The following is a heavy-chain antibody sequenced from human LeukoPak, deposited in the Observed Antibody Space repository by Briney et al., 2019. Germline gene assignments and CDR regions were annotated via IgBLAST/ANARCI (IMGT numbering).Heavy chain of an antibody. V-gene: IGHV3-33*01. CDR3: ERVLDTAGMSY. D-gene: IGHD5-18*01. Sequence: GGSLRLSCTASGFTFSSSAMPWVRQTPGKGLEWVSVIWHDGSRTYYADSVKGRFTISSDNSKNTLYLQMNSLRAEETDVYYCERVLDTAGMSYWGQGTLVTVSS. CDR2: IWHDGSRT. J-gene: IGHJ4*02. CDR1: GFTFSSSA.